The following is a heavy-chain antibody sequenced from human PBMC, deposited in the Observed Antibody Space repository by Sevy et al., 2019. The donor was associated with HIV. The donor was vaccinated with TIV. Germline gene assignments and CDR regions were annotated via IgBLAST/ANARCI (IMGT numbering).Heavy chain of an antibody. CDR3: AKTVNSGGGVVPAANYYYYGMDV. CDR1: GFTFSSYA. J-gene: IGHJ6*02. CDR2: IDGKGRST. Sequence: GGSLRLSCAASGFTFSSYAMSWVRQAPGKGLEWVSAIDGKGRSTHYADSVKGRFTISRDNSKNTLYLQMNSLRAEDTAVYYCAKTVNSGGGVVPAANYYYYGMDVWGQGTRVTVSS. D-gene: IGHD2-2*01. V-gene: IGHV3-23*01.